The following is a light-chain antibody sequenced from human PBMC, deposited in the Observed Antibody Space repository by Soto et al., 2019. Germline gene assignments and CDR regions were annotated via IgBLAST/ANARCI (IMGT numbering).Light chain of an antibody. CDR1: XXISSW. CDR2: KAS. Sequence: SPSTLSGSVXXXXTITXXXXXXISSWLAWYQQKPGKAPKLLIYKASTLKSGVPSRFSGSGSGTEFTLTISSLQPDDFATYYCQHYNSYSEAFGQGTKVELK. CDR3: QHYNSYSEA. V-gene: IGKV1-5*03. J-gene: IGKJ1*01.